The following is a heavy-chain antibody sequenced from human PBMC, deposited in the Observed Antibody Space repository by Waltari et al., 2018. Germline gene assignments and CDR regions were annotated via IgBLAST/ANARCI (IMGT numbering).Heavy chain of an antibody. CDR1: GFTFSSYA. V-gene: IGHV3-30*01. Sequence: QVQLVESGGGVVQPGRSLRLSCAASGFTFSSYAMHWVRQAPGQGLEWVAVISYDGSNKYYADSVNGRFTISRDNSKNTLYLQMNSLRAEDTAVYYCARDRLDIVVVPAAMVSYYYGMDVWGQGTTVTVSS. J-gene: IGHJ6*02. D-gene: IGHD2-2*03. CDR2: ISYDGSNK. CDR3: ARDRLDIVVVPAAMVSYYYGMDV.